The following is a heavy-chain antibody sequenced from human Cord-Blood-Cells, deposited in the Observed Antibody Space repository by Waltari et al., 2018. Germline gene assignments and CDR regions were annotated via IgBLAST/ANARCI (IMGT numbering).Heavy chain of an antibody. CDR3: ARGDYSNYDSYYYYGMDV. CDR2: IIPIFGTA. J-gene: IGHJ6*02. V-gene: IGHV1-69*01. D-gene: IGHD4-4*01. CDR1: GSTISSYA. Sequence: VQRVQSGAAVKKQGSSVKVSCKASGSTISSYAISWLRQAPGQGLEWMGGIIPIFGTANYAQKFQGRVTITADESTSTAYMELSSLRSEATAVYYCARGDYSNYDSYYYYGMDVWGQGTTVTVSS.